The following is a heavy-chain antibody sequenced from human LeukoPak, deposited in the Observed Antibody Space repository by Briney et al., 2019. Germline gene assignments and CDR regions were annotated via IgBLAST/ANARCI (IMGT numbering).Heavy chain of an antibody. CDR2: ISSSSSTI. CDR1: GFTFSSYG. V-gene: IGHV3-48*01. Sequence: GGSLRLSCAASGFTFSSYGMNWVRQAPGKGLEWVSYISSSSSTIYYADSVKGRFTISRDNAKNSLYLQMNSLRAEDTAVYYCAKDHLEATLDAFDIWGQGTMVTVSS. D-gene: IGHD1-26*01. J-gene: IGHJ3*02. CDR3: AKDHLEATLDAFDI.